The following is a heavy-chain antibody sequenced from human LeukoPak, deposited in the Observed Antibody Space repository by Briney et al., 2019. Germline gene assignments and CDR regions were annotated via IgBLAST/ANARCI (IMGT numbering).Heavy chain of an antibody. CDR2: ISSSSSYI. V-gene: IGHV3-21*01. D-gene: IGHD6-6*01. Sequence: GGYLRLSCAASGFTFSSYSMNWVRQAPGKGLEWVSSISSSSSYIYYADSVKGRFTISRDNAKNSLYLQMNSLRAEDTAVYYCARDMEQLVGLDYWGQGTLVTVSS. CDR1: GFTFSSYS. J-gene: IGHJ4*02. CDR3: ARDMEQLVGLDY.